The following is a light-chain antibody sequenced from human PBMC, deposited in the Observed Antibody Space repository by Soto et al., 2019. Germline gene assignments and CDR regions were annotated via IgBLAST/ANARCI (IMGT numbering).Light chain of an antibody. CDR1: QSVSTN. CDR3: QQYINWPPLT. Sequence: EIVLTQSPATLSVSPGERDTLSCRASQSVSTNLVWYQQKPGQAPRLLIFGASTRATNIPARFSGNGSGTEFTLTISSLQYEDFAVYYCQQYINWPPLTFGGGTKVEIK. CDR2: GAS. V-gene: IGKV3-15*01. J-gene: IGKJ4*01.